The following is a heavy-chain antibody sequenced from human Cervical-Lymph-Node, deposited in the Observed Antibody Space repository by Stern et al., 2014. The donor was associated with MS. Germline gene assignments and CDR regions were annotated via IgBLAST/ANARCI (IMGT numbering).Heavy chain of an antibody. J-gene: IGHJ4*02. D-gene: IGHD2-21*01. CDR3: GRESEVGIVDF. CDR2: INTDGRST. V-gene: IGHV3-74*01. CDR1: GFTFTNYW. Sequence: EVQLVESGGGIVQPGGSLTLSCAASGFTFTNYWMHWVRHAPGQGLVRVARINTDGRSTEYADSVKVRFTISRDNARNTLHLQMDNLRAEDTAVFYCGRESEVGIVDFWGQGTLVTVSS.